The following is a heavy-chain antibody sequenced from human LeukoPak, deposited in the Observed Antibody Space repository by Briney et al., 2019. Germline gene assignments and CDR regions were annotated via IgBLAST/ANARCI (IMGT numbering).Heavy chain of an antibody. CDR2: IKQDGSET. J-gene: IGHJ6*02. Sequence: GGSLRPSCAASGFTFSNYWMSWVRQTPEKGLEWVANIKQDGSETVYVDSVKGRFTISRDNAQSSLYLQMNSLRAEDTAVYYCARDPYSSSWSYGMDVWGQGTAVTVSS. V-gene: IGHV3-7*05. D-gene: IGHD6-13*01. CDR3: ARDPYSSSWSYGMDV. CDR1: GFTFSNYW.